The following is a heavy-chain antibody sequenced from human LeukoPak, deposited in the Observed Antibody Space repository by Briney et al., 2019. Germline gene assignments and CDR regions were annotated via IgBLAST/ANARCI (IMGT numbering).Heavy chain of an antibody. Sequence: GGSLTLYCAASAFAFSSYSMNWVRQAPGKGLERASSISSSSRYIYHADSVKGRFTISTATAKNSLYLQMNSLSAEDTAVYYCARDRYDILTGYPELYYFDCWGQGTLVTVSS. J-gene: IGHJ4*02. V-gene: IGHV3-21*01. CDR1: AFAFSSYS. CDR3: ARDRYDILTGYPELYYFDC. CDR2: ISSSSRYI. D-gene: IGHD3-9*01.